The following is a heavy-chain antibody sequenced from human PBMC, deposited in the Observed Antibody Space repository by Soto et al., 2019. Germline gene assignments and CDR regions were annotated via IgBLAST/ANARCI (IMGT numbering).Heavy chain of an antibody. D-gene: IGHD5-12*01. Sequence: QVQLGESGGGVVQPGRSLRLSCAACGFTFRNYGMHWVRQAPGKGREWVALVRYDGGNKNYVDSVKGRFTISRDNSKNTLDLQMNSWRDEATAVNYWERAGGYSGNDYAYYYGMAVWGPGSTVTVS. CDR3: ERAGGYSGNDYAYYYGMAV. CDR2: VRYDGGNK. J-gene: IGHJ6*02. V-gene: IGHV3-33*01. CDR1: GFTFRNYG.